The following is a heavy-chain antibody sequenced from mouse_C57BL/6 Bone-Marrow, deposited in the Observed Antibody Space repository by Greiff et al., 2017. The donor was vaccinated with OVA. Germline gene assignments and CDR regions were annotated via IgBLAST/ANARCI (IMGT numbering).Heavy chain of an antibody. D-gene: IGHD1-1*01. CDR2: IDPENGDT. Sequence: VQLQQSGAELVRPGASVKLSCTASGFNIKDDYMHWVKQRPEQGLEWIGWIDPENGDTEYASKFQGKATITADTSSNTAYLQLSSLTSEDTAVYYCTTIYYYGSSYLAWFAYWGQGTLVTVSA. V-gene: IGHV14-4*01. CDR3: TTIYYYGSSYLAWFAY. CDR1: GFNIKDDY. J-gene: IGHJ3*01.